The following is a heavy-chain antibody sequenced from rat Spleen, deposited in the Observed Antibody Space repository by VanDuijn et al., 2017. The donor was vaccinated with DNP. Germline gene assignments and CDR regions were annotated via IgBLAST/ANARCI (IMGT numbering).Heavy chain of an antibody. D-gene: IGHD2-3*01. CDR2: ISNTGDTT. CDR3: SSGGPDMIQGNWFAY. Sequence: EVQLVESGGGLVQPGRSLKFSCAASGFTFSSFAMAWVRQAPTKGLEWVASISNTGDTTYYSDSVKGRFTISRDNAKSTLYLQMNSLRSEDTAMYYCSSGGPDMIQGNWFAYWGQGTLVTVSS. J-gene: IGHJ3*01. CDR1: GFTFSSFA. V-gene: IGHV5S23*01.